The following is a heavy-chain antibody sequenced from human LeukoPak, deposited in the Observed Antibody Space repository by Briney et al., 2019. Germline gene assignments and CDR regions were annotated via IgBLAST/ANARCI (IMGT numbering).Heavy chain of an antibody. CDR1: GFTFSSYG. CDR2: IRYDGSNK. D-gene: IGHD5-18*01. J-gene: IGHJ4*02. V-gene: IGHV3-30*02. CDR3: AKSLRNTAMVTAHPGVFDY. Sequence: GGSLRLSCAASGFTFSSYGMHWVRQAPGKGLEWVAFIRYDGSNKYYADSVKGRFTISRDNSKSTLYLQMNSLRAEDTAVYYCAKSLRNTAMVTAHPGVFDYWGQGTLVTVSS.